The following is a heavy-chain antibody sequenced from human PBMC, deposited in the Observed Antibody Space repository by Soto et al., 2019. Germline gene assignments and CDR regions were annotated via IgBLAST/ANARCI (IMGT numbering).Heavy chain of an antibody. J-gene: IGHJ3*02. CDR1: GYGFNTNW. CDR2: IYPGDSDT. V-gene: IGHV5-51*01. D-gene: IGHD3-22*01. Sequence: PGESLKISCRGSGYGFNTNWFGWVRQMPGKGLEWMGIIYPGDSDTRYSPSFQGQVTISADKSISTAYLQWSSLRASDTAMYYCARPYYYDSSGRPGAFDIWGQGTMVTVSS. CDR3: ARPYYYDSSGRPGAFDI.